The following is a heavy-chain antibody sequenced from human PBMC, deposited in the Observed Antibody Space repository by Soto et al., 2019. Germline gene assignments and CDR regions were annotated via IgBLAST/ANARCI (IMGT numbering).Heavy chain of an antibody. V-gene: IGHV5-10-1*01. Sequence: PGESLKISCKCSGYSFTSYWISWVRQMPGKGLEWMGRIDPSDSYTNYSPSFQGHVTISADKSISTAYLQWSSLKASDTAMYYCARFSAAHYNWFDPWGQGTLVTVYS. D-gene: IGHD2-15*01. CDR1: GYSFTSYW. CDR2: IDPSDSYT. CDR3: ARFSAAHYNWFDP. J-gene: IGHJ5*02.